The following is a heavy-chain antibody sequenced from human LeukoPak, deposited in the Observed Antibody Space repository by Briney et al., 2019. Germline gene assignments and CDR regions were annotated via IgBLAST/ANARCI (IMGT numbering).Heavy chain of an antibody. CDR3: ARWPYYYDSSGYNLGFDP. CDR2: IYYSGST. CDR1: GGSISSYY. J-gene: IGHJ5*02. V-gene: IGHV4-59*01. Sequence: SETLSLTCTVSGGSISSYYWSWIRQPPGKGLEWIGYIYYSGSTNYNPSLKSRVTISVDTSKKQFSLKRSSVTAADTAVYYCARWPYYYDSSGYNLGFDPWGQGTLVTVSS. D-gene: IGHD3-22*01.